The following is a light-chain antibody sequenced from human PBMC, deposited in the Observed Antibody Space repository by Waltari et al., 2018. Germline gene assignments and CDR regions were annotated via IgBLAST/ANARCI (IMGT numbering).Light chain of an antibody. CDR1: DSDVGGYDH. J-gene: IGLJ1*01. Sequence: QSALTQPPSASGSPGQSVTISCTGTDSDVGGYDHVSGYQQPPGKAPHLMCYESTNRPSGVPYRFSGSKSGNTASLTVSGLQTDDEADYYCYSYAGNNNVVFGPGTKVTVL. V-gene: IGLV2-8*01. CDR3: YSYAGNNNVV. CDR2: EST.